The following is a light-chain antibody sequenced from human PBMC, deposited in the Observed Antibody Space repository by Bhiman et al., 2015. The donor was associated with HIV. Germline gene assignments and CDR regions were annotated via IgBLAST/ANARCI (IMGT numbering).Light chain of an antibody. CDR2: QDN. J-gene: IGLJ2*01. CDR3: QAWDSANVV. V-gene: IGLV3-1*01. Sequence: SYELTQPSSVSVSPGQTASITCSGDRLGDKYACWYQQKPGQSPILVIYQDNMRPSGIPERFSGSNSGIAATLTISGSQVVDEADYFCQAWDSANVVFGGGTRLTVL. CDR1: RLGDKY.